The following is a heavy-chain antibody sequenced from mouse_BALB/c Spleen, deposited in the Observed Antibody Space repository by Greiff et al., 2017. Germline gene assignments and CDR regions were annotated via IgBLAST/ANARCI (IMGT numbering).Heavy chain of an antibody. J-gene: IGHJ1*01. CDR3: ARPQFITTATRYFDV. D-gene: IGHD1-2*01. V-gene: IGHV1-14*01. Sequence: VQLQQSGPELVKPGASVKMSCKASGYTFTSYVMHWVKQKPGQGLEWIGYINPYNDGTKYNEKFKGKATLTSDKSSSTAYMELSSLTSEDSAVYYCARPQFITTATRYFDVWGAGTTVTVSS. CDR1: GYTFTSYV. CDR2: INPYNDGT.